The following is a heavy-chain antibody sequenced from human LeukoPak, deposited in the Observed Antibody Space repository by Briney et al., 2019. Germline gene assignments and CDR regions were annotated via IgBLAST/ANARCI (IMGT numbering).Heavy chain of an antibody. CDR1: GYTFTGYY. J-gene: IGHJ4*02. CDR3: ARDGSGSYSTPLGYY. CDR2: ISAYNGNT. D-gene: IGHD3-10*01. V-gene: IGHV1-18*04. Sequence: ASVKVSCKASGYTFTGYYMHWVRQAPGQGLEWMGWISAYNGNTNYAQKLQGRVTMTTDTSTSTAYMELRSLRSDDTAVYYCARDGSGSYSTPLGYYWGQGTLVTVSS.